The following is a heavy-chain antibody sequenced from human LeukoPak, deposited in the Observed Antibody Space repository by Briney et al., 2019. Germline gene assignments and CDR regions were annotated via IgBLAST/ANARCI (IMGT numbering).Heavy chain of an antibody. Sequence: GGSLRLSCAASGFTFNSYAINWLRQAPGKGLEWVSSISASGDGSYYALSVKGRFTISRDNSKNTLFLQMNSLRAEDTAVYYCAKATDDYSRRGIDYWGQGTLVTVSS. CDR1: GFTFNSYA. CDR3: AKATDDYSRRGIDY. J-gene: IGHJ4*02. D-gene: IGHD4-11*01. V-gene: IGHV3-23*01. CDR2: ISASGDGS.